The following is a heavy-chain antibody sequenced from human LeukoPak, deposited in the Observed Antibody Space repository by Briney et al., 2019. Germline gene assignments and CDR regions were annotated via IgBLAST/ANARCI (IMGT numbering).Heavy chain of an antibody. D-gene: IGHD3-9*01. CDR3: ARRLRRYFDWPPYYFDY. V-gene: IGHV3-7*01. J-gene: IGHJ4*02. Sequence: GGSLRLSCAASGFTFSSYWMSWVRQAPGKGLEWVANIKQDGSEKYYVDSVKGRFTISRDNAKNSLYLQMNSLRAEDTAVYYCARRLRRYFDWPPYYFDYWGQGTLVTASS. CDR2: IKQDGSEK. CDR1: GFTFSSYW.